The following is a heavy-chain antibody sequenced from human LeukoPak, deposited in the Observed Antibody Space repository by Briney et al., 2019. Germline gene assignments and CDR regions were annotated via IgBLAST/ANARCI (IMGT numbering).Heavy chain of an antibody. J-gene: IGHJ6*02. CDR2: ISYDGSNK. V-gene: IGHV3-30*18. CDR3: AKEVDRQQEYYYYYYGMDV. CDR1: GFTFSSYG. D-gene: IGHD6-13*01. Sequence: GGSLRLSCAASGFTFSSYGVHWVRQAPGKGLEWVAVISYDGSNKYYADSVKGRFTISRDNSKNTLYLQMNSLRAEDTAVYYCAKEVDRQQEYYYYYYGMDVWGQGTTVTVSS.